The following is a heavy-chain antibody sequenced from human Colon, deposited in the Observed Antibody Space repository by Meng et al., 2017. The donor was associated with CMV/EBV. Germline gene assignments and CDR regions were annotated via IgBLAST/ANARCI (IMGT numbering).Heavy chain of an antibody. CDR3: AKDLGSHYFYGMDV. CDR1: GGSISGSSYH. CDR2: IAGGGTST. V-gene: IGHV3-23*01. Sequence: ETLSLTCTVSGGSISGSSYHWGWVRQAPGKGLEWVATIAGGGTSTYYPDSANGRFTISRDNSKNTLYLQSSSLRAEDTAIYYCAKDLGSHYFYGMDVWGQGTLVTVSS. D-gene: IGHD3-10*01. J-gene: IGHJ6*02.